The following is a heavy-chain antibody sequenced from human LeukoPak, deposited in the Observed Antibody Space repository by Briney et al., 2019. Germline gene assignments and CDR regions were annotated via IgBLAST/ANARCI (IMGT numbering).Heavy chain of an antibody. J-gene: IGHJ6*02. CDR2: IYTSGST. D-gene: IGHD5-24*01. Sequence: SETLSLTRTVAGGSISSYYWSWIRQPAGKGLEWIGRIYTSGSTNYNPSLKSRVTMQVDKSKNQFSLKLSSVTAADTAVYYCARVRVKMAPDGMDVWGQGTTVTVSS. CDR1: GGSISSYY. V-gene: IGHV4-4*07. CDR3: ARVRVKMAPDGMDV.